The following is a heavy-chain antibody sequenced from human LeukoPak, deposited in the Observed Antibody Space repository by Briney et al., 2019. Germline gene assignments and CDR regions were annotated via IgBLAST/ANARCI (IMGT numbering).Heavy chain of an antibody. J-gene: IGHJ5*02. Sequence: PGGSLRLSCAASGFTFSDYYMSWVRQAPGKGLEWVAVIWYDGSNKYYADSVKGRFTISRDNSKNTLYLQMNSLRAEDTAVYYCARDGCSSTSCDGGWFDPWGQGTLVTVSS. CDR2: IWYDGSNK. CDR3: ARDGCSSTSCDGGWFDP. D-gene: IGHD2-2*01. V-gene: IGHV3-33*08. CDR1: GFTFSDYY.